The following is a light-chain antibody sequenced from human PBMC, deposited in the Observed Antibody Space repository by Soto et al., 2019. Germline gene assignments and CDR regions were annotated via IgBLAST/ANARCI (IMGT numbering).Light chain of an antibody. J-gene: IGLJ2*01. CDR1: TSDVGGYNY. V-gene: IGLV2-8*01. CDR2: EVS. CDR3: SLYVGSDNWL. Sequence: QSALTQPPSASGSPGQSVTISCTGTTSDVGGYNYVSWYQLHPGKAPKLIIYEVSKRPSGVPDRFSGAKSGNTASLTVSGLQGEDEAEYYCSLYVGSDNWLFGGGTKLTVL.